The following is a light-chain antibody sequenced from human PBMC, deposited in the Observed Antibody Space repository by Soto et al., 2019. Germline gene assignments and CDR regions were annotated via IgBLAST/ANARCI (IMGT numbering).Light chain of an antibody. Sequence: DFQMTQSPSSLSASVGDRVTISCQASQDITNFLNWYQQKPGKAPKLLISDASNLETGVPSRFSGSGSGTDFTLTIGSLQPEDFATYYCQQYDNVPITFGQGTRLEIK. V-gene: IGKV1-33*01. CDR1: QDITNF. J-gene: IGKJ5*01. CDR3: QQYDNVPIT. CDR2: DAS.